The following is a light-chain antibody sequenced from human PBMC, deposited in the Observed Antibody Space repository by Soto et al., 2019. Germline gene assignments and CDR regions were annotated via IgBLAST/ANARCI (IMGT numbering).Light chain of an antibody. CDR1: QTISSW. Sequence: DIQITQGPSTRSASVGDRFTITFGASQTISSWLAWYQQKPGKAPKLLIYTASTLKSGVPSRFSGSGSGTEFTLTISSLQPDDFATYYCQHYNSYSEAFGQGTKVDTK. CDR2: TAS. CDR3: QHYNSYSEA. J-gene: IGKJ1*01. V-gene: IGKV1-5*03.